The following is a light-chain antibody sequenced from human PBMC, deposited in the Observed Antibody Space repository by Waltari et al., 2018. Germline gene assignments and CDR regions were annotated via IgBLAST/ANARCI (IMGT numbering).Light chain of an antibody. J-gene: IGLJ3*02. CDR3: CSYVSGDTWV. V-gene: IGLV2-23*01. CDR2: EDY. CDR1: SSDVGTYNL. Sequence: QSPLTQPASVSGSPGQSITISCTGTSSDVGTYNLVSWSQQHPGKAPKLMIYEDYKRPSGVSHRFSGSKSGNTASLTISGLQAEDEADYYCCSYVSGDTWVFGGGTELAVL.